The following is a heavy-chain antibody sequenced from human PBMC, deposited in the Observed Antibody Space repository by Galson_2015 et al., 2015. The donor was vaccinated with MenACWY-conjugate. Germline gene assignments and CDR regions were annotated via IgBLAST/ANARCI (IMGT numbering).Heavy chain of an antibody. CDR3: ARNRDRGYQLLPDY. J-gene: IGHJ4*02. CDR2: VSSISKYT. D-gene: IGHD2-2*01. CDR1: GFTFSDYY. Sequence: SLRLSCAASGFTFSDYYMSWIRQAPGKGLEWVSYVSSISKYTNYADSVKGRFTISRDNAKNSLYLQMNSLRAEDTAVYYCARNRDRGYQLLPDYWGQGTLVTVSS. V-gene: IGHV3-11*06.